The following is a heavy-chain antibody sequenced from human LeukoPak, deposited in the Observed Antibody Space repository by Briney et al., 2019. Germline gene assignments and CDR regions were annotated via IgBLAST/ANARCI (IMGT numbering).Heavy chain of an antibody. D-gene: IGHD5-12*01. CDR3: ASSYSGPGASAFDI. CDR1: GYSFTSYW. Sequence: GESLQISCQGSGYSFTSYWIGWVRPMPGKGLEWMGIIYPGESDTRYSPSFQGQVTISADKSISTAYLQWSSLKASDTAMYYCASSYSGPGASAFDIWGQGTMVTVSS. CDR2: IYPGESDT. V-gene: IGHV5-51*01. J-gene: IGHJ3*02.